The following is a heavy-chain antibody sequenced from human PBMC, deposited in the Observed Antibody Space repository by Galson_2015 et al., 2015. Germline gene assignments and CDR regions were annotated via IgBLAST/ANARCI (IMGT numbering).Heavy chain of an antibody. Sequence: SLRLSCAASGFTFNNAWMSWVRQAPGKGLEWVGHIKTKTDGGTTDYAAPVKGRFTISRDDSKNTLYLQMNSLKTEDTAVYYCTFTGVDYSNYGNYFDYWGQGTLVTVSS. V-gene: IGHV3-15*01. CDR3: TFTGVDYSNYGNYFDY. J-gene: IGHJ4*02. CDR2: IKTKTDGGTT. CDR1: GFTFNNAW. D-gene: IGHD4-11*01.